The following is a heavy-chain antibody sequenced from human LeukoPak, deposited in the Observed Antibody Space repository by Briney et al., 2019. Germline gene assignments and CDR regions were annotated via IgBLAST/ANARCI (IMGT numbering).Heavy chain of an antibody. V-gene: IGHV4-34*01. CDR3: ARDSGYCSGGSCHPAHYYYYYMDV. D-gene: IGHD2-15*01. J-gene: IGHJ6*03. CDR2: INHSGST. Sequence: SETLSLTCAVYGGSFSGYYWSWIRQPPGKGLEWIGEINHSGSTNYNPSLKSRVTISVDTSKNQFSLKLSSVTAADTAVYYCARDSGYCSGGSCHPAHYYYYYMDVWGKGTTVTISS. CDR1: GGSFSGYY.